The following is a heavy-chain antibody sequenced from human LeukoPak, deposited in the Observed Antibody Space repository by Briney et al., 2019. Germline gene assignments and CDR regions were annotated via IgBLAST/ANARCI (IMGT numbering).Heavy chain of an antibody. CDR1: GFTFSSYA. J-gene: IGHJ6*03. CDR2: ISGSGRTT. D-gene: IGHD3-3*01. V-gene: IGHV3-23*01. CDR3: AKDKSYYDFWSGLDYYYYYYMDV. Sequence: GGSLRLSCAASGFTFSSYAMSWVRQAPGKGLEWVSAISGSGRTTYYADSVKGRFTISRDNSKNTLYLQMNSLRAEDTAVYYCAKDKSYYDFWSGLDYYYYYYMDVWGKGTTVTVSS.